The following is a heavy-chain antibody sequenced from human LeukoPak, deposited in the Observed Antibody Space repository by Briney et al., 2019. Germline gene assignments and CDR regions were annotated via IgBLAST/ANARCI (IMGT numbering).Heavy chain of an antibody. V-gene: IGHV4-61*01. D-gene: IGHD5-12*01. J-gene: IGHJ4*02. Sequence: SQTLSLTCTVSGGSISSGNYYWSWIRQPPGKGLEWIGYIYHSGDTKYNPSLKSRVTISVDTSKNQFSLRLRSVTAADTAVYYCAREGYSGHDFIYWGQGTLVTVSS. CDR1: GGSISSGNYY. CDR3: AREGYSGHDFIY. CDR2: IYHSGDT.